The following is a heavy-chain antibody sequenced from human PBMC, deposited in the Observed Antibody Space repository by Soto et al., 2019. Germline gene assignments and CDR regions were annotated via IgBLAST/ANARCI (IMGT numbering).Heavy chain of an antibody. Sequence: SETLSLTCTVSGGSISSGDYYWSWIRQPPGKGLEWIGYIFFSGTTHYNPSLMSRVAISVDTSKNQFSLKLTSVTAADTAMYYCARVSYGGNTEFDYWGQGTLVTVSS. CDR3: ARVSYGGNTEFDY. V-gene: IGHV4-30-4*01. CDR2: IFFSGTT. J-gene: IGHJ4*02. CDR1: GGSISSGDYY. D-gene: IGHD4-17*01.